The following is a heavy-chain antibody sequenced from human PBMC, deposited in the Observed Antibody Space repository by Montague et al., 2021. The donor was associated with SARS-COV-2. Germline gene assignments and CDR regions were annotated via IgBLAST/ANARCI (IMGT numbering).Heavy chain of an antibody. Sequence: TLSLTCTVSGGSISSGSYYWSWIRQPAGKGLEWIGRISISGSTNYNPSLESRVTISVDTSKNQFSLKLSSVTAADTAVYYCARDIAVAGLFDYWGRGTLVTVSS. J-gene: IGHJ4*02. CDR1: GGSISSGSYY. CDR2: ISISGST. V-gene: IGHV4-61*02. D-gene: IGHD6-19*01. CDR3: ARDIAVAGLFDY.